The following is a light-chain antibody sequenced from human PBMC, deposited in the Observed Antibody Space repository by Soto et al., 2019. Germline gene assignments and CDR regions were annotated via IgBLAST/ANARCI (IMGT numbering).Light chain of an antibody. CDR2: GAS. V-gene: IGKV3-15*01. Sequence: EIVMTQSPATLSVSPGERATLSCRASQSVSSNLAWYQQKPGQAPRLLIYGASTRATGIPARFSGSGSGTECTRTISSLQAEDFAVYYCQQDNNWPGTFGQGTKVEIK. CDR1: QSVSSN. CDR3: QQDNNWPGT. J-gene: IGKJ1*01.